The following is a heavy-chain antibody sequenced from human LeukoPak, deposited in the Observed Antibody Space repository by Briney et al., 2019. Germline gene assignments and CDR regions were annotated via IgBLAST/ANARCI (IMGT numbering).Heavy chain of an antibody. CDR1: GFTFDDYS. CDR3: AKDFSFAATSYYFDF. CDR2: IDWNSGSI. V-gene: IGHV3-9*01. J-gene: IGHJ4*02. Sequence: GGSLRLSCAASGFTFDDYSMHWVRQAPGKGLEWVSGIDWNSGSIGYVDSVKGRFTISRDNAKNSLYLQMNSLRDDDTAFYYCAKDFSFAATSYYFDFWGRGTLVTVSS. D-gene: IGHD2-15*01.